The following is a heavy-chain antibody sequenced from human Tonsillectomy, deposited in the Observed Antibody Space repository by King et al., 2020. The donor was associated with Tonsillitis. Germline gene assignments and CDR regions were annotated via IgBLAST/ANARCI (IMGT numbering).Heavy chain of an antibody. J-gene: IGHJ2*01. CDR2: ICGKCGSI. CDR3: VKDSGGAPIWYFDL. V-gene: IGHV3-9*01. D-gene: IGHD1-26*01. CDR1: GFTFDDYA. Sequence: VQLVESGGGLVQSGRSLRLSCAASGFTFDDYALHWVRQAPGKGLEWVLGICGKCGSIDYADSVKGRFTISRDNAKNSLYLQMHSLRPEYTAFYYCVKDSGGAPIWYFDLWGRGTLVTVSS.